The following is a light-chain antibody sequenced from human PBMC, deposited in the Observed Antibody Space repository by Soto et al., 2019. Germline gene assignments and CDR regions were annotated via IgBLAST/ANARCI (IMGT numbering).Light chain of an antibody. CDR2: DNN. Sequence: QSVLTQPPSVSAAPGQKVTTSCSGSRAKIGNSYVSWYQQFPGTTPRLLIYDNNQRPSGIPDRFSGSKSGTSATLDITGLQTGDEADYYCGAWDSGLDGVLFGGGTKVTVL. J-gene: IGLJ3*02. CDR3: GAWDSGLDGVL. V-gene: IGLV1-51*01. CDR1: RAKIGNSY.